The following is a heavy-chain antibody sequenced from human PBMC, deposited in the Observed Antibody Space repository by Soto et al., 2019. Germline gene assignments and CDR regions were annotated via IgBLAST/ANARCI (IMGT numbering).Heavy chain of an antibody. Sequence: QVQLVQSGAEVKKPGASVRVSCKASGYTFTSYYIHWGRQAPGQGPEWMGIISPSSGGKDYAKKFQGRVTMTTDTSTSTVYIELSSLRSEDTAAYFCTRSIITTAGTDACDLGGQGTLVTVS. J-gene: IGHJ3*01. V-gene: IGHV1-46*03. CDR1: GYTFTSYY. CDR3: TRSIITTAGTDACDL. CDR2: ISPSSGGK. D-gene: IGHD6-13*01.